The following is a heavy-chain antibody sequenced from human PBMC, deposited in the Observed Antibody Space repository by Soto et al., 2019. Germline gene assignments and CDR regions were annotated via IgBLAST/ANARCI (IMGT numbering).Heavy chain of an antibody. CDR1: GGTFSSYA. CDR3: ARHVPAAGYYYGMDV. Sequence: QVQLGQSGAEVKKPGSSVKVSCKASGGTFSSYAISWVRQAPGQGLEWMGGIIPIFGTANYAQKFRGRVTITADESTSTAYIELSSLRSEDTAVYYCARHVPAAGYYYGMDVWGQGTTVTVSS. CDR2: IIPIFGTA. D-gene: IGHD2-2*01. J-gene: IGHJ6*02. V-gene: IGHV1-69*12.